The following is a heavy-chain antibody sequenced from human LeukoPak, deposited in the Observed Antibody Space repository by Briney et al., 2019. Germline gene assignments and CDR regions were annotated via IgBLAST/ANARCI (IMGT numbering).Heavy chain of an antibody. J-gene: IGHJ4*02. V-gene: IGHV4-30-4*01. Sequence: SQTLSLTCTVSGGSISSGDYYWSWIRQPPGKGLEWIGYIYYSGSTYYNPSLKSRVTISADTSKNQFSLKLSSVTAADTVVYYCARDPDPEYCSGGSCYSQVGYWGQGTLVTVSS. D-gene: IGHD2-15*01. CDR2: IYYSGST. CDR3: ARDPDPEYCSGGSCYSQVGY. CDR1: GGSISSGDYY.